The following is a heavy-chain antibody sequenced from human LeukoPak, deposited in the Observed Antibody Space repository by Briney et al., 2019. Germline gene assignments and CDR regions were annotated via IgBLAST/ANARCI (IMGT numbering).Heavy chain of an antibody. CDR2: MYHSGST. CDR1: GYSISSGYY. Sequence: PSETLSLTCAVSGYSISSGYYWGWFRQPPGKGLEWIGCMYHSGSTYYNPSLKSRVTISVDTSKNQFSLKLSSVTAADTAVYHCARQGGSSSPYYYYYMDVWGKGTTVTVSS. D-gene: IGHD6-13*01. CDR3: ARQGGSSSPYYYYYMDV. V-gene: IGHV4-38-2*01. J-gene: IGHJ6*03.